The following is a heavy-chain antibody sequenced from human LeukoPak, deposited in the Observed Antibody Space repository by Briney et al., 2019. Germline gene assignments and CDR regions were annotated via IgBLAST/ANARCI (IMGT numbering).Heavy chain of an antibody. V-gene: IGHV1-2*02. J-gene: IGHJ4*02. CDR1: GYTFTGDY. CDR2: INPNSGGT. Sequence: GASVKVSCKASGYTFTGDYVHWVRQAPGQGLAWMGWINPNSGGTNYAQRFQGRVTMTRDTSISTAYMELSRLRSDDTAVYYCARSRVVVITIPDYWGQGTQVTVSP. CDR3: ARSRVVVITIPDY. D-gene: IGHD3-22*01.